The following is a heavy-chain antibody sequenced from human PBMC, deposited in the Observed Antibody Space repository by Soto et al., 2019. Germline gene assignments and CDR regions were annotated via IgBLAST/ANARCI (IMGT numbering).Heavy chain of an antibody. CDR2: ISDGGTTI. D-gene: IGHD2-8*02. CDR3: VKEYCTGGTCFDAFDL. V-gene: IGHV3-48*03. CDR1: GFMFSDYE. J-gene: IGHJ3*01. Sequence: EAELVESGGGLVQPGGSLTLSCAASGFMFSDYEVDWVRQAPGRGPEWISHISDGGTTIYYAASVKGRITISRDDAKNSPYLYMNNLRVDDTAIYFCVKEYCTGGTCFDAFDLWGQGTVVTVSS.